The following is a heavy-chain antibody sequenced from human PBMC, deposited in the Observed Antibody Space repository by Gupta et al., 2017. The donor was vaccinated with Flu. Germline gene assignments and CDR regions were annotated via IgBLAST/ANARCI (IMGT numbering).Heavy chain of an antibody. CDR1: GFTFSGSA. D-gene: IGHD2-2*02. CDR2: SRSKANSYAT. V-gene: IGHV3-73*02. Sequence: EVQLVESGGGLVQPGGSLKLSCAASGFTFSGSAIHWVRQASGKGLGWGGRSRSKANSYATAYAASVKGRFTIARDDSKNTAYLQMNSLKTEDTAVYYCTRGYCSSTSCYTFDYWGQGTLVTVSS. J-gene: IGHJ4*02. CDR3: TRGYCSSTSCYTFDY.